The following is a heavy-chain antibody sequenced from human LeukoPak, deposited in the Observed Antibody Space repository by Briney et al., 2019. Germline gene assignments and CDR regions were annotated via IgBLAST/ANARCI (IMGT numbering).Heavy chain of an antibody. V-gene: IGHV3-30-3*01. D-gene: IGHD5-24*01. CDR2: ISYDGSNK. J-gene: IGHJ4*02. CDR1: GFTFSSYA. Sequence: GGSLRLSCAASGFTFSSYAMHWVRQAPGKGLEWVAVISYDGSNKYYADSVKGRFTITRDNSKNTLYLQMNSLRAEDTAVYYCAREVEAKDYWGQGTLVTVSS. CDR3: AREVEAKDY.